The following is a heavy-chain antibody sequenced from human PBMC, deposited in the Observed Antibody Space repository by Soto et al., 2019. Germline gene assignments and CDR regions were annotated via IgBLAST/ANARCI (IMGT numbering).Heavy chain of an antibody. CDR3: ARGLTATMIRLNCFDP. CDR1: DGSISISTYY. D-gene: IGHD1-7*01. V-gene: IGHV4-39*01. Sequence: PSETLSLTCTVSDGSISISTYYWGWIRQPPGKGLEWIGNVYYSGITYYNPSLRSRVTISVDTSKNQFSLKLNSVTAADTAVYYCARGLTATMIRLNCFDPWGQGTLVTVSS. CDR2: VYYSGIT. J-gene: IGHJ5*02.